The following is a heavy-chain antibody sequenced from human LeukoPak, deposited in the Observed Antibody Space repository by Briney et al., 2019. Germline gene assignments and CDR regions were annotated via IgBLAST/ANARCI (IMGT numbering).Heavy chain of an antibody. CDR1: GGSISSGSYY. Sequence: PSQTLSLTCTVSGGSISSGSYYWSWIRQPAGKGLEWIGRIYTSGSTNYNPSLKSRVTISVDASKNQFSLRLTSVTAADTAVYYCARGLTGSYDYWGQGTLVTVSS. J-gene: IGHJ4*02. V-gene: IGHV4-61*02. D-gene: IGHD1-26*01. CDR2: IYTSGST. CDR3: ARGLTGSYDY.